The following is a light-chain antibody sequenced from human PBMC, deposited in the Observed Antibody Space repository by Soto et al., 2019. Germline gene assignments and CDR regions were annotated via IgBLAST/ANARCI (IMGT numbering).Light chain of an antibody. V-gene: IGLV2-23*02. Sequence: QSALTQPTSVSGSPGQSITISCTGTSSDVGNYDLVSWFLHHPGKAPKLLIYEVNERPSGVSNRFSGSKSGNTASLTISGLQAEDEADYYFCSYARPTTYYVFGPGTKLTVL. CDR3: CSYARPTTYYV. J-gene: IGLJ1*01. CDR1: SSDVGNYDL. CDR2: EVN.